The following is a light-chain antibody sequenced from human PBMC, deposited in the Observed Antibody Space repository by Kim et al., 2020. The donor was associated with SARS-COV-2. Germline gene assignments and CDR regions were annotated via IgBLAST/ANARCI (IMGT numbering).Light chain of an antibody. J-gene: IGLJ1*01. CDR2: DVS. Sequence: QSALTQPASVSGSPGQSITISCTGTSSDVGGYNYVSWYQQHPGKAPKLMIYDVSKRPSGVSNRFSGSKSGNTASLTISGLQVEDEADYYCSSYTSSSTFEVFGTGTKVTVL. CDR3: SSYTSSSTFEV. CDR1: SSDVGGYNY. V-gene: IGLV2-14*01.